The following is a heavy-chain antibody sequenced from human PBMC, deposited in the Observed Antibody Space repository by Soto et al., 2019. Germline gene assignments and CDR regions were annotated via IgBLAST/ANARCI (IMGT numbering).Heavy chain of an antibody. CDR3: ARDKIFDYYDSSGPPIPGHYYYGMDV. J-gene: IGHJ6*02. D-gene: IGHD3-22*01. V-gene: IGHV3-21*01. Sequence: SGGSLRLSCAASGFTFSSYSMNWVRQAPGKGLEWVSSISSSSSYIYYADSVKGRFTISRDNAKNSLYLQMNSLRAEDTAVYYCARDKIFDYYDSSGPPIPGHYYYGMDVWGQGATVTVSS. CDR1: GFTFSSYS. CDR2: ISSSSSYI.